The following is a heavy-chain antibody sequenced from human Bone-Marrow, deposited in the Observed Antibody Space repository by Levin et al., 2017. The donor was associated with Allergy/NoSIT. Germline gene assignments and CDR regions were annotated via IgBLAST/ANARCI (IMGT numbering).Heavy chain of an antibody. Sequence: GGSLRLSCAASGFTFSSYAMHWVRQAPGKGLEWVAVISYDGSNKYYADSVKGRFTISRDNSKNTLYLQMNSLRAEDTAVYYCAREQYLYSSSWCFDYWGQGTLVTVSS. CDR1: GFTFSSYA. V-gene: IGHV3-30-3*01. CDR3: AREQYLYSSSWCFDY. CDR2: ISYDGSNK. D-gene: IGHD6-13*01. J-gene: IGHJ4*02.